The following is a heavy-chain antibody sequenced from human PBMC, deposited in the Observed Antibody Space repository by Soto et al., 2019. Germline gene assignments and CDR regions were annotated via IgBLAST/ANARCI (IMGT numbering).Heavy chain of an antibody. D-gene: IGHD3-10*01. CDR3: AKDLTYGPNGFDV. V-gene: IGHV3-30*18. Sequence: GGSLRLSCAASGFTFSSYGMHWVRQAPGKGLEWVAVISYDGSNKYYADSVKGRFTISRDNSKNTLYLQMNSLRAEDTAVYYCAKDLTYGPNGFDVWGRGTTVTVSS. J-gene: IGHJ6*02. CDR1: GFTFSSYG. CDR2: ISYDGSNK.